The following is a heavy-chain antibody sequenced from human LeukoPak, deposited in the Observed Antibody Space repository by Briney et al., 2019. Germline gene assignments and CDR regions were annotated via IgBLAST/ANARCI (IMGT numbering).Heavy chain of an antibody. CDR2: IRYDGSNK. CDR3: AKDILFTAAAGVDY. Sequence: GGSLRLSCAASGFTFSSYGMHWVRQAPGKGLEWVAFIRYDGSNKYYADSVKGRFTISRDNSKNTLYLQMNSLRAEDTAVYYCAKDILFTAAAGVDYWGQGTLVTVSS. CDR1: GFTFSSYG. J-gene: IGHJ4*02. V-gene: IGHV3-30*02. D-gene: IGHD6-13*01.